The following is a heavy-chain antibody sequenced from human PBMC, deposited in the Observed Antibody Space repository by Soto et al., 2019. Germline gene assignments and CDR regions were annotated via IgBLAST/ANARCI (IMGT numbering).Heavy chain of an antibody. V-gene: IGHV3-23*01. CDR2: ISGSGGST. J-gene: IGHJ4*02. CDR1: GFTFSNYA. D-gene: IGHD6-13*01. CDR3: AKDQGSSWYEIDY. Sequence: EVQLLESGGGLVQPGGSLRLSCAASGFTFSNYAVTWVRHAPGKGLAWVSTISGSGGSTYYADSVKGRFTISRDNSKNTLHLQMNSLRAEDTAVYYCAKDQGSSWYEIDYWGQGTLVTVSS.